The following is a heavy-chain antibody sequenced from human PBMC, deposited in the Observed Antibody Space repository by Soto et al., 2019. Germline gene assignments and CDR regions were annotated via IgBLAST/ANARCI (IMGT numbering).Heavy chain of an antibody. CDR2: INHSGST. J-gene: IGHJ5*02. Sequence: SETLSLTCTVSGGSISSYYWSWIRQPPGKGLEWIGEINHSGSTNYNPSLKSRVTISVDTSKNQFSLKLSSVTAADTAVYYCARYSRIVVVPPAIGRAARPNWFDPWGQGTLVTVSS. CDR3: ARYSRIVVVPPAIGRAARPNWFDP. D-gene: IGHD2-2*02. V-gene: IGHV4-34*01. CDR1: GGSISSYY.